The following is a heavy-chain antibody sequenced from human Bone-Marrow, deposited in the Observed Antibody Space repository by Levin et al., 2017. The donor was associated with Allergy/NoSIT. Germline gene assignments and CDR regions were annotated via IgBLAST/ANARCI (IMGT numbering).Heavy chain of an antibody. V-gene: IGHV2-5*02. J-gene: IGHJ5*02. CDR3: ARGGGHIGVGGQSNWVDP. D-gene: IGHD3-3*01. CDR1: GFSLTTTGVA. Sequence: SGPTLVKPTQTLTLTCTFSGFSLTTTGVAVGWIRQPPGKAPEWLALIYWDDDKRYSPSLKSRLNITKDTSKNQVVLTVTNMDPVDTDKYYCARGGGHIGVGGQSNWVDPWGQGTLVTVSS. CDR2: IYWDDDK.